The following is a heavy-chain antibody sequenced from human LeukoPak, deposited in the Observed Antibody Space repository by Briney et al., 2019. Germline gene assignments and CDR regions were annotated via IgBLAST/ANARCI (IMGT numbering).Heavy chain of an antibody. D-gene: IGHD3-3*01. Sequence: SETLSLTCAVSGYSISSGYYWGWIRQPPGKGLEWIGSIYHSGSTYYNPSLKSRVTISVDTSKNQFSLKLSSVTAADTAVYYCASTKYDFWSGYAFDIWGQGTMVTVSS. CDR3: ASTKYDFWSGYAFDI. CDR2: IYHSGST. CDR1: GYSISSGYY. J-gene: IGHJ3*02. V-gene: IGHV4-38-2*01.